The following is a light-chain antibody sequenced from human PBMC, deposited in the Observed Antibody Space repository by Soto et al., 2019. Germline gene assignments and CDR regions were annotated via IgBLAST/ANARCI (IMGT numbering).Light chain of an antibody. V-gene: IGLV2-14*01. CDR2: DVY. CDR3: RSYTSSNTWV. J-gene: IGLJ3*02. CDR1: SSDVGGYNY. Sequence: QSALTQAASVSGSPGQSISISCTGTSSDVGGYNYVSWHQQHPGKAPKLIIYDVYNRPSGVSDRFSGSKSGNTASLTISGLQADDEADYYCRSYTSSNTWVFGGGT.